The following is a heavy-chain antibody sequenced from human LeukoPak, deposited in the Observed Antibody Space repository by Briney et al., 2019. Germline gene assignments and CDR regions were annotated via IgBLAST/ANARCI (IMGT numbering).Heavy chain of an antibody. V-gene: IGHV4-59*01. CDR1: GGSMSPYH. CDR2: IYYSGST. CDR3: ARERRAYSSSQTSYYFDY. Sequence: SETLSLTCTVSGGSMSPYHWGWIRQPPGKGLEWTGYIYYSGSTNYNPSLKSRVTISVDTSKNQFSLKLSSVTAADTAVYYCARERRAYSSSQTSYYFDYWGQGTLVTVSS. D-gene: IGHD6-13*01. J-gene: IGHJ4*02.